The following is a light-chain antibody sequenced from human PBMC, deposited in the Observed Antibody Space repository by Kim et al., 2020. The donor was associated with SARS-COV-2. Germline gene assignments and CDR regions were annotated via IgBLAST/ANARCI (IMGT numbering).Light chain of an antibody. V-gene: IGKV3-20*01. CDR2: GAS. J-gene: IGKJ4*01. Sequence: TLSLSPWERATHSCRSSQTLSSNFLAWYQQKRGQAPRLLIYGASNRATGIPDRFSGSGSGTDFTLTISRLESEDFAVYSCQYYNTFGGGTKVDIK. CDR3: QYYNT. CDR1: QTLSSNF.